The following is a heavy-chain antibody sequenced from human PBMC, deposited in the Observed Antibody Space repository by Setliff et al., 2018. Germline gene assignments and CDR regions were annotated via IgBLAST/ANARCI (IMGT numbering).Heavy chain of an antibody. V-gene: IGHV4-34*01. Sequence: LSLTCTAYGGTFSDYYWTWIRQTPGKGLEWIGEINHRGSTNYNPSLKSRVTISIDTSKDQFSLKLISVSAADTAVYYCARGRNVAARLLDSWGQGTLVTVSS. CDR3: ARGRNVAARLLDS. CDR1: GGTFSDYY. CDR2: INHRGST. D-gene: IGHD6-6*01. J-gene: IGHJ4*02.